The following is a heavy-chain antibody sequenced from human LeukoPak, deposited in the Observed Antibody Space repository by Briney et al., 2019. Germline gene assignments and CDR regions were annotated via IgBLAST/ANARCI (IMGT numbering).Heavy chain of an antibody. Sequence: PGRSLRLSCAASGFTFSNHGMHWVRQAPGKGPEWVALIWYDGSNKYYGDSVKGRFTISRDNSKNTLYLQMNSLRAEDTAVYYCARGYLMTYGDYYFDYWGQGTLVTVSS. CDR1: GFTFSNHG. D-gene: IGHD4-17*01. J-gene: IGHJ4*02. CDR2: IWYDGSNK. CDR3: ARGYLMTYGDYYFDY. V-gene: IGHV3-33*01.